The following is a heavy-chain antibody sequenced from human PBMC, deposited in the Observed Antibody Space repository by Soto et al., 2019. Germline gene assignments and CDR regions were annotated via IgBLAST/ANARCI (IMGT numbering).Heavy chain of an antibody. D-gene: IGHD6-6*01. CDR1: GGTIYSRSYY. J-gene: IGHJ6*02. Sequence: SETMSLTSTVSGGTIYSRSYYWGWIRQPPGKGLEWIGSIYYSGSTYYNPSLKSRVTISVDTSKNQFSLKLSSVTAADTAVYYCARQAEYSSSSFYYYGMDVWGQGTTVTGSS. CDR2: IYYSGST. CDR3: ARQAEYSSSSFYYYGMDV. V-gene: IGHV4-39*01.